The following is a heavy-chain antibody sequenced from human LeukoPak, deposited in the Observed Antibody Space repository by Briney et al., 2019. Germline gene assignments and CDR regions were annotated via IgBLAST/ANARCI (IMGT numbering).Heavy chain of an antibody. J-gene: IGHJ4*02. CDR1: GGSISSYY. CDR2: IYYSGST. CDR3: ARGGISTLDY. V-gene: IGHV4-59*01. Sequence: PSETLSLTCTVSGGSISSYYWSWIRQPPEKGLEWIGYIYYSGSTNYNPSLKSRVTISVDTSKNQFSLKLSSVTAADTAVYYCARGGISTLDYWGQGTLVTVSS.